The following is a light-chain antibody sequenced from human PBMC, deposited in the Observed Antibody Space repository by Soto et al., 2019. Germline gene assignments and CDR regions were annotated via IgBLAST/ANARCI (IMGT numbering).Light chain of an antibody. J-gene: IGKJ2*01. Sequence: AIQMTQSPSSLSASVGDRVTITCRASQVIRDDLGWYQQKPGKAPKLLIYAASSLQSGVPSRFSGSGSGTDFTLTISSLQPEDFATYYCLQDYNSPYTFGQGTKLEIK. CDR1: QVIRDD. CDR3: LQDYNSPYT. CDR2: AAS. V-gene: IGKV1-6*01.